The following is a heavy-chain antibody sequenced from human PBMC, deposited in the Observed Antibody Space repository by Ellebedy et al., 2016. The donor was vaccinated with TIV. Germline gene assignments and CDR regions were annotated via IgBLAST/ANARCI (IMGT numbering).Heavy chain of an antibody. CDR1: GGSISGSSYY. CDR2: IYYSGST. Sequence: MPSETLSLTCTVSGGSISGSSYYWSWLRQPPGKGLEWIGYIYYSGSTNYNPSFKSRVSISVDTSKNQFSLKLSSVTAADTAVYYCARKYYYDSSAFYYWGQGTLVTVSS. J-gene: IGHJ4*02. D-gene: IGHD3-22*01. V-gene: IGHV4-61*05. CDR3: ARKYYYDSSAFYY.